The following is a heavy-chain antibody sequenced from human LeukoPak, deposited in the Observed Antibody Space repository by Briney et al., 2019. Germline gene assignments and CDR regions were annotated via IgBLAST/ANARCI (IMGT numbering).Heavy chain of an antibody. J-gene: IGHJ4*02. CDR1: GFSFNNYG. CDR3: EGERHSMSSDDF. Sequence: GGSLRLSCAASGFSFNNYGMHWVRQAPGKGLEWVAFLRYDGSNKQYADSVRGRFTISRDNSKNTLYLQMNSLRSEDTAVYFCEGERHSMSSDDFWGQGTLVTVSS. D-gene: IGHD6-6*01. CDR2: LRYDGSNK. V-gene: IGHV3-30*02.